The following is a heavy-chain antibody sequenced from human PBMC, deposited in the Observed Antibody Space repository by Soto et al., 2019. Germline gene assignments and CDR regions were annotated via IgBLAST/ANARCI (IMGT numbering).Heavy chain of an antibody. CDR3: AKGSIEYSASVDN. CDR1: GFSFSSYA. D-gene: IGHD4-4*01. Sequence: DVRLLESGGGLVQPGGSLRLSCAASGFSFSSYAMVWVRQAPGKGLEWVSVISARGGSLYFADSVKGRFTISRDNSKNVLSLEMNSLRAEDTAIYFCAKGSIEYSASVDNWGQGTLVLVSS. V-gene: IGHV3-23*01. CDR2: ISARGGSL. J-gene: IGHJ4*02.